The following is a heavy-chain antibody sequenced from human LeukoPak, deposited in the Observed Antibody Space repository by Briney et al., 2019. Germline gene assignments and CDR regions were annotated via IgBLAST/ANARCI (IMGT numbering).Heavy chain of an antibody. Sequence: ASVKVSCKASGGTFSSYAISWVRQAPGQGLEWMGGIIPIFGTANYAQKFQGRVTITADESTSTAYMELSSLRSEDMAVYYCARAAVAGRGNAFDIWGQGTMVTVSS. V-gene: IGHV1-69*13. CDR3: ARAAVAGRGNAFDI. CDR1: GGTFSSYA. D-gene: IGHD6-19*01. J-gene: IGHJ3*02. CDR2: IIPIFGTA.